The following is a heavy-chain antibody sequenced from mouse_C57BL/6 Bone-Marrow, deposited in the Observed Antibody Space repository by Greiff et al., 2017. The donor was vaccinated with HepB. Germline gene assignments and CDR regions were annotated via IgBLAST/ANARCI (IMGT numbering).Heavy chain of an antibody. CDR1: GYTFTSYW. D-gene: IGHD1-1*01. V-gene: IGHV1-64*01. CDR3: AIEGVYYYGTADFDY. CDR2: IHPNSGST. J-gene: IGHJ2*01. Sequence: VQLQQPGAELVKPGASVKLSCKASGYTFTSYWMHWVKQRPGQGLEWIGMIHPNSGSTNYNEKFKSKATLTVDKSSSTAYMQLSSLTSEDSAVYYCAIEGVYYYGTADFDYWGQGTTLTVSS.